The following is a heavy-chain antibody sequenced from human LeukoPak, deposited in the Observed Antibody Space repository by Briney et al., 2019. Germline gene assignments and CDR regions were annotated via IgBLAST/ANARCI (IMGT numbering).Heavy chain of an antibody. Sequence: SETLSLTCSVSGGSISSYHWSWIRQPPGKGLEWIGYISYSGYTNYNPSLQSRVTISLDRSKNQFSLKLSSVTAADTAVYYCARAWYSSSWYRGVRWFDPWGQGTLVTVSS. D-gene: IGHD6-13*01. V-gene: IGHV4-59*12. CDR1: GGSISSYH. CDR2: ISYSGYT. J-gene: IGHJ5*02. CDR3: ARAWYSSSWYRGVRWFDP.